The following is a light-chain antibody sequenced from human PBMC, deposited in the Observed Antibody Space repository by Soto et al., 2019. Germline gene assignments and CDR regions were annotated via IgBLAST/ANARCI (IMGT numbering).Light chain of an antibody. V-gene: IGKV1-9*01. CDR2: AAS. CDR1: QGIGSY. CDR3: QQLKRYPLS. J-gene: IGKJ4*01. Sequence: IQLTQSPSSLSASIGDRVTITCRASQGIGSYLAWYRQKAGKAPELLIEAASTLQSGVPSRFSGSGSGTDFALTISSLQPEDFATYYCQQLKRYPLSFGGGTKVDIK.